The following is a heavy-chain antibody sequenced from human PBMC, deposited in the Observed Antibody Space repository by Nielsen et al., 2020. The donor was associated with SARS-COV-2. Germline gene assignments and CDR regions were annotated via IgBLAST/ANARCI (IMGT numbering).Heavy chain of an antibody. Sequence: SVKVSCKASGGTLSSYAISWVRQAPGQGLEWMGGIIPIFGTANYAQKFQGRVTITADKSTSTAYMELSSLRSEDTAVYYCARRAAPTSAPDYWGQGTLVTVSS. V-gene: IGHV1-69*06. D-gene: IGHD6-13*01. CDR3: ARRAAPTSAPDY. CDR1: GGTLSSYA. CDR2: IIPIFGTA. J-gene: IGHJ4*02.